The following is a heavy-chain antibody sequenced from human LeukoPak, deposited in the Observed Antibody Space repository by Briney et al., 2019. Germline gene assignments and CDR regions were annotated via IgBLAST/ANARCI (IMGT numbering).Heavy chain of an antibody. Sequence: PGGSLRLSCAASGFTFSSYGMHWVRQAPGKGLEWGAFIRYDGSNKYYADSVKGRFTIHRDNSKNTLYLQMNSLRAEDTAVYYCAKGPWDYDSSGYLYYMDVWGKGTTVTISS. CDR1: GFTFSSYG. CDR3: AKGPWDYDSSGYLYYMDV. CDR2: IRYDGSNK. D-gene: IGHD3-22*01. J-gene: IGHJ6*03. V-gene: IGHV3-30*02.